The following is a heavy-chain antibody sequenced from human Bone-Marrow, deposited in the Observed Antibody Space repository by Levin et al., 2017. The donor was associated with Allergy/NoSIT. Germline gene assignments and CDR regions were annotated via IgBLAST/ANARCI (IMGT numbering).Heavy chain of an antibody. CDR2: INHRGST. CDR1: GGSFSDYY. Sequence: SETLSLTCAVYGGSFSDYYWNWIRQPPGKGLEWIGEINHRGSTNYNPSLKSRVIISVDTSKNQFSLKLSSVTAADTALYYCASYCTGAGCSLFDSWGQGTLVTVSS. J-gene: IGHJ4*02. D-gene: IGHD2-15*01. CDR3: ASYCTGAGCSLFDS. V-gene: IGHV4-34*01.